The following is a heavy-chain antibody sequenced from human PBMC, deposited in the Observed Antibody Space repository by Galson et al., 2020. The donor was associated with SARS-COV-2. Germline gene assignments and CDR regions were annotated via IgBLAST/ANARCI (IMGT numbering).Heavy chain of an antibody. V-gene: IGHV1-24*01. Sequence: GESLKISCKVSGYTLTELSMHWVRQAPGKGLEWMGGFDPEDGETIYAQKFQGRVTMTEDTSTDTAYMELSSLRSEDTAMYYCATAPSTVTTGWFDPWGQGTLVTVSS. D-gene: IGHD4-17*01. CDR1: GYTLTELS. CDR3: ATAPSTVTTGWFDP. J-gene: IGHJ5*02. CDR2: FDPEDGET.